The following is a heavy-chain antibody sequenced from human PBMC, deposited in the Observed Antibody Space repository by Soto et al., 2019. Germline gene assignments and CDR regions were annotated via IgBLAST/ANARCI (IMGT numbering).Heavy chain of an antibody. D-gene: IGHD6-13*01. Sequence: QVQLVQSGAEVKKPGASVNVSCKASGYTFTSYAIHWVRQAPGQRLEWMGWINAGNGNTKYSQSLQGRVTIARDTIASAAYMELSSLRSEDTAVYYCAGGSRREYWGQGTLVTVSS. CDR1: GYTFTSYA. CDR2: INAGNGNT. J-gene: IGHJ4*02. CDR3: AGGSRREY. V-gene: IGHV1-3*01.